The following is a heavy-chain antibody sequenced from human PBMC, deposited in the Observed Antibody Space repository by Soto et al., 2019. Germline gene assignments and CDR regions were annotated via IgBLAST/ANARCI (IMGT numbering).Heavy chain of an antibody. CDR3: ARDRKDYYGSGSSLDY. D-gene: IGHD3-10*01. CDR1: GYTFTSYY. Sequence: GASVKVSCKASGYTFTSYYMHWVRQAPGQGLEWMGIINPSGGSTSYAQKFQGRVTMTRDTSTSTVYMELSSLRSEDTAVYYCARDRKDYYGSGSSLDYWGQGTLVTVS. CDR2: INPSGGST. J-gene: IGHJ4*02. V-gene: IGHV1-46*01.